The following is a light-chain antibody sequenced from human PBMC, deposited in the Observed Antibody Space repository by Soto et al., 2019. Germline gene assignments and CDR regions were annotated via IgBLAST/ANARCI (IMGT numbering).Light chain of an antibody. CDR2: DVN. CDR1: SSDVGGSNY. V-gene: IGLV2-14*03. J-gene: IGLJ1*01. Sequence: QSALTQPASVSGSPGQSITVSCTGISSDVGGSNYVSWYQQHPGKAPRLIIFDVNNRPSGVSPRFSGSKSGNTASLTISGLQAEDEADYYCCSYAGSSTFYVFGTGTKVTVL. CDR3: CSYAGSSTFYV.